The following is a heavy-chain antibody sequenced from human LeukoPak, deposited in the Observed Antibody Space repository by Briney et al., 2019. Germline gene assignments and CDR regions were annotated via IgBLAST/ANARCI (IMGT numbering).Heavy chain of an antibody. V-gene: IGHV3-48*03. CDR2: ISSSGSTI. CDR3: AKAGVFGDYEEGFDY. D-gene: IGHD4-17*01. Sequence: GGSLRLSCAASGFTFSSYEMNWVRQAPGKGLEWVSYISSSGSTIYYADSVKGRFTISRDNAKNSLYLQMNSLRAEDTAVYYCAKAGVFGDYEEGFDYWGQGTLVTVSS. CDR1: GFTFSSYE. J-gene: IGHJ4*02.